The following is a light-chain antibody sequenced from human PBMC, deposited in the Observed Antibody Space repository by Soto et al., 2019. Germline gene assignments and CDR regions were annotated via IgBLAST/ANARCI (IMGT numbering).Light chain of an antibody. V-gene: IGKV1-8*01. CDR3: QQYYSYPQT. CDR2: AAS. J-gene: IGKJ1*01. CDR1: QGISSY. Sequence: AIRMTQSPSSLSASTGDRVTITCRASQGISSYLAWYQQKPGKAPKLLIYAASTLQSGVPSRFSGSGSGTDFTRTISCLPSEDFATYYCQQYYSYPQTFGQGTKVEIK.